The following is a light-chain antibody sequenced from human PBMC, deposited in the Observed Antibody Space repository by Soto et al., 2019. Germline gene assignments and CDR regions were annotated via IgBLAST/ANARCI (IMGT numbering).Light chain of an antibody. V-gene: IGKV1-5*03. J-gene: IGKJ5*01. Sequence: DIKMTQSPSTLSASVGDRVTITFRASQSISGWLAWYQQKPGKAPKLLIYRASRLQSGVPSRFSGSGSGTEFTLTISSVQPDDFAAYYCQQYITYSTFGQGTRLEIK. CDR1: QSISGW. CDR2: RAS. CDR3: QQYITYST.